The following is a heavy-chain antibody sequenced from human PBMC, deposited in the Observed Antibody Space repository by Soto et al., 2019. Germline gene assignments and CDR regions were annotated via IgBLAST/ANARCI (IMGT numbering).Heavy chain of an antibody. Sequence: ASVKVSCKASGYTFTNYGMHWVRQAPGQRLEWMGWINTGNGNTKYSQKFRGRVTITRDTSATTAYMELSSLRSEDTAVYYCARDLGGWPDYWGQGTLVTVSS. D-gene: IGHD2-15*01. CDR3: ARDLGGWPDY. V-gene: IGHV1-3*04. CDR2: INTGNGNT. J-gene: IGHJ4*02. CDR1: GYTFTNYG.